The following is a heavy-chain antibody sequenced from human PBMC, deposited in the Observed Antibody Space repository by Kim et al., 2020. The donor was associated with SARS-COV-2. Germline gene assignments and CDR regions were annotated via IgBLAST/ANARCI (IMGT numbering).Heavy chain of an antibody. D-gene: IGHD3-22*01. Sequence: GGSLRLSCAASGFTVSSNYMSWVRQAPGKGLEWVSVIYSGGSTYYADSVKGRFTISRDNSKNTLYLQMNSLRAEDTAVYYSAKLDSSGYYYSDYWGQGTLVTVSS. V-gene: IGHV3-53*01. CDR2: IYSGGST. CDR1: GFTVSSNY. CDR3: AKLDSSGYYYSDY. J-gene: IGHJ4*02.